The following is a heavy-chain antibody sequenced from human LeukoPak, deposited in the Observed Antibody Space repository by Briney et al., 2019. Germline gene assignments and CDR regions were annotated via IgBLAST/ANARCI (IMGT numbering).Heavy chain of an antibody. CDR1: GFTFDDYT. Sequence: PGGSLRLSCAASGFTFDDYTMHWVRQAPGKGLEWVSLISWDGGSTYYADSVKGRFTISRDNSKNSLYLQMNSLRTEDTALYYCAKDHTPKPPRVLLWFGEPMGFDPWGQGTLVTVSS. J-gene: IGHJ5*02. CDR2: ISWDGGST. V-gene: IGHV3-43*01. D-gene: IGHD3-10*01. CDR3: AKDHTPKPPRVLLWFGEPMGFDP.